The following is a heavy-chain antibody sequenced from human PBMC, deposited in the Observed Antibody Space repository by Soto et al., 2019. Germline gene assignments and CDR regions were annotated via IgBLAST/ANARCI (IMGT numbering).Heavy chain of an antibody. J-gene: IGHJ4*02. CDR1: GFSFSNSE. CDR3: ARSGGDYRPFDS. D-gene: IGHD2-21*01. V-gene: IGHV3-48*03. Sequence: PGGSLRLSCAASGFSFSNSEMNWIRQAPGKGLEWVSHMTGSGSAIYYADSVKGRFTISRGNAKNSLYLHLNSLRAEDTALYYCARSGGDYRPFDSWGQGTPVTVSS. CDR2: MTGSGSAI.